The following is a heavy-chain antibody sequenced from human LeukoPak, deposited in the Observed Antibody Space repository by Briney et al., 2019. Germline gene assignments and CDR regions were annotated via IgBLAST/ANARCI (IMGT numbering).Heavy chain of an antibody. CDR1: GGSISSTSYC. D-gene: IGHD3-10*01. V-gene: IGHV4-39*01. CDR2: IYYTGTT. CDR3: ARRRGFFYYFDY. J-gene: IGHJ4*02. Sequence: PSETLSLTCTVSGGSISSTSYCWGWIRQPPGRGLEWIGNIYYTGTTSYNPSLKSRVAVSVDTSKNQFSLKLSAVTAADTAVYYCARRRGFFYYFDYWGQGSLVTVSS.